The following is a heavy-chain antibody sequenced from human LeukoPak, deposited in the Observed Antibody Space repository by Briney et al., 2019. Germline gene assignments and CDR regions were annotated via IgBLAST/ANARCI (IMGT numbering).Heavy chain of an antibody. D-gene: IGHD2-15*01. J-gene: IGHJ4*02. CDR2: MSGSGDRT. CDR1: GFTFSRKG. Sequence: GGSLRLSCTASGFTFSRKGMGWVRQAPGKGLEWVSGMSGSGDRTYYADSVKGRFTISRDSSKNTLFLQMNRLRPEDAAVYYCAKAPVTTCRGAFCYPFDYWGLGTLVTVSS. CDR3: AKAPVTTCRGAFCYPFDY. V-gene: IGHV3-23*01.